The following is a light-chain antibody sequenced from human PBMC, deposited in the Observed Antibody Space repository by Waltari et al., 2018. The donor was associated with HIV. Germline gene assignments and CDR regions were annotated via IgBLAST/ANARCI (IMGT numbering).Light chain of an antibody. CDR3: SSYTVTSFYL. CDR1: SNDVGPYDY. V-gene: IGLV2-8*01. CDR2: DVD. Sequence: QSALTQPPTASGSPGQSVTISCSGTSNDVGPYDYVSWYQQHPDKAPRLIIYDVDNRPSGVSDLFSGSKSANTAYLTISGLQAEDEADYFCSSYTVTSFYLFGTGTKVTVL. J-gene: IGLJ1*01.